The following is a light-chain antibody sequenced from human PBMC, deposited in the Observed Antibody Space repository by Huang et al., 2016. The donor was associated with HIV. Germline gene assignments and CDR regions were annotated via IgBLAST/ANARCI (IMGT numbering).Light chain of an antibody. CDR1: QSISRF. J-gene: IGKJ2*01. CDR3: QKSYSTLT. CDR2: AVS. V-gene: IGKV1-39*01. Sequence: DIQMTQSPSSLSASVGDRVTITCRASQSISRFLNWFQQKPGKAPKLLIYAVSKLQNGVPSRFRGSESGTEFTHTISSLQSEDFATYYCQKSYSTLTFGQETKLEIK.